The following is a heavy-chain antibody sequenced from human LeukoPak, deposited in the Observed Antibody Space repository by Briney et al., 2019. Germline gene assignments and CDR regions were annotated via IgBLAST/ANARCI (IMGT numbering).Heavy chain of an antibody. D-gene: IGHD6-13*01. Sequence: PGGSLRLSCAASGFTFFNYWMSWVRQAPGKGLEWVANINLEGSQKYYVDSLKGRFTISRDNANNLLYLQMNSLRAEDTAVYYCAKDHYSTFDYWGQGTLVTVSS. V-gene: IGHV3-7*03. CDR1: GFTFFNYW. CDR3: AKDHYSTFDY. J-gene: IGHJ4*02. CDR2: INLEGSQK.